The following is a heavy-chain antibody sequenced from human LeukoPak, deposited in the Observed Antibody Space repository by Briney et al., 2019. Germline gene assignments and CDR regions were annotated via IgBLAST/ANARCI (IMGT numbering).Heavy chain of an antibody. Sequence: SVKVSCKASGYTFTSYGISWVRQAPGQGLEWMGRIIPILGIANYAQKFQGRVTITADKSTSTAYMELSSLRSEDTAVYYCARNTMVRGVITNFDYWGQGTLVTVSS. CDR1: GYTFTSYG. V-gene: IGHV1-69*04. CDR2: IIPILGIA. D-gene: IGHD3-10*01. J-gene: IGHJ4*02. CDR3: ARNTMVRGVITNFDY.